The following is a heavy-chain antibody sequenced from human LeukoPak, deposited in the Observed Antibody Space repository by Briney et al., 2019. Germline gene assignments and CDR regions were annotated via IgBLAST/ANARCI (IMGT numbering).Heavy chain of an antibody. Sequence: SETLSLTCTVSGGSISSYYWSWIRRPPGKGLEWIWYIYYSGSANYNPSLKSRVTISVDTSKNQISLKLSSVTAADTAVYYCARDKGRSSGSYLYAFDIWGQGTMVTVSS. CDR1: GGSISSYY. V-gene: IGHV4-59*01. CDR2: IYYSGSA. J-gene: IGHJ3*02. CDR3: ARDKGRSSGSYLYAFDI. D-gene: IGHD1-26*01.